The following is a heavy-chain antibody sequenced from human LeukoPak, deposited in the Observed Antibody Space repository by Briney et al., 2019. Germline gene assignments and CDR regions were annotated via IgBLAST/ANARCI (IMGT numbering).Heavy chain of an antibody. J-gene: IGHJ5*02. CDR3: AKGLDIVVVPAALKVDWFDP. V-gene: IGHV3-30*18. CDR1: GFTFSSYG. CDR2: ISYDGSNK. D-gene: IGHD2-2*03. Sequence: PGRSLRLSCAASGFTFSSYGMHWVRQAPGKGLEWVAVISYDGSNKYYADSVKGRFTISRDNSKNTLYLQMNSLRAEDTAVYYCAKGLDIVVVPAALKVDWFDPWGQGTLVTVSS.